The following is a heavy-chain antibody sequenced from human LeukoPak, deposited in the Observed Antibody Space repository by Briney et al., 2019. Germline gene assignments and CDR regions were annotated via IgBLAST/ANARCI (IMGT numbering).Heavy chain of an antibody. CDR1: GFTFSSYS. J-gene: IGHJ5*02. CDR2: ISSSSSYI. V-gene: IGHV3-21*01. CDR3: AREYGVVPAARFDH. D-gene: IGHD2-2*01. Sequence: GGSLRLSCAASGFTFSSYSMNWVRQAPGKGLEWVSSISSSSSYIYYADSVKGRFTISRDNAKNSLYLQMNSLRAEDTAVYYCAREYGVVPAARFDHWGQGTLVTVSS.